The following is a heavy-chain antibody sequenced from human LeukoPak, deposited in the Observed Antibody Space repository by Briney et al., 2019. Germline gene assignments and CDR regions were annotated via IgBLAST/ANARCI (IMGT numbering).Heavy chain of an antibody. CDR1: GFTFSSYA. Sequence: PGGSLRLSCAASGFTFSSYAMSWVRQAPGKGLEWVSAISGSGGSTYYADSVEGRFTISRDNSKNTLYLQMNSLRAEDTAVYYCAKGGRGVIFGWFDPWGQGTLVTVSS. D-gene: IGHD3-10*01. J-gene: IGHJ5*02. CDR3: AKGGRGVIFGWFDP. CDR2: ISGSGGST. V-gene: IGHV3-23*01.